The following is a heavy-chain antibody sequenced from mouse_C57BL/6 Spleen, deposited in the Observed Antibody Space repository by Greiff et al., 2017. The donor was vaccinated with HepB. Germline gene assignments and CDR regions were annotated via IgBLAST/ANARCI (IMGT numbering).Heavy chain of an antibody. V-gene: IGHV5-17*01. CDR2: ISSGSSTI. D-gene: IGHD1-1*01. Sequence: EVKLMESGGGLVKPGGSLKLSCAASGFTFSDYGMHWVRQAPEKGLEWVAYISSGSSTIYYADTVKGRFTISRDNAKNTLFLQMTSLRSEDTAMYYCARGYGGAMDYWGQGTSVTVSS. CDR3: ARGYGGAMDY. CDR1: GFTFSDYG. J-gene: IGHJ4*01.